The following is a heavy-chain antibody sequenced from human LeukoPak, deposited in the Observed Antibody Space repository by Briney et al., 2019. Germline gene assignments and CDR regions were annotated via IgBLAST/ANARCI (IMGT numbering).Heavy chain of an antibody. Sequence: SDTLSLTFAVYGGSFSGYYWSWIRQPPGKVLDWIGEINHSGSTNYNPSLKSRVTISVDTSKNQFSLKLSSVTAADTAVYYCARAAYDIVVVPAAMDYYFDYWGQGTLVTVSS. CDR1: GGSFSGYY. CDR3: ARAAYDIVVVPAAMDYYFDY. V-gene: IGHV4-34*01. J-gene: IGHJ4*02. CDR2: INHSGST. D-gene: IGHD2-2*01.